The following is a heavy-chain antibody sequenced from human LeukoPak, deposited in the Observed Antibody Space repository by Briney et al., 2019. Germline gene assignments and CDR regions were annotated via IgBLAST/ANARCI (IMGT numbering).Heavy chain of an antibody. V-gene: IGHV1-18*04. J-gene: IGHJ4*02. CDR1: GYTFASYG. Sequence: GASVKVSCKSSGYTFASYGISWVRQAPGQGLEWMGWISAYNGNTNYAQKLQGRVTMTTDTSTSTAYMELRSLRSDDTAVYYCARILSGGECFDYWGQGTLVTVSS. CDR3: ARILSGGECFDY. D-gene: IGHD2-8*02. CDR2: ISAYNGNT.